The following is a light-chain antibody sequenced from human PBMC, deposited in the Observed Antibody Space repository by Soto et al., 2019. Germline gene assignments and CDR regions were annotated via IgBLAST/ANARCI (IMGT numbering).Light chain of an antibody. J-gene: IGKJ1*01. CDR1: QSVRSN. V-gene: IGKV3-15*01. CDR3: QQYNDWPLT. Sequence: EIVMTQSPVTLSVSPGERATLSCRASQSVRSNLAWYQQKPGQAPSLLIYGAFTRATGIPTRFSGTGSGTEFTITISSLQSEDFVLYYCQQYNDWPLTFGQGTKVEV. CDR2: GAF.